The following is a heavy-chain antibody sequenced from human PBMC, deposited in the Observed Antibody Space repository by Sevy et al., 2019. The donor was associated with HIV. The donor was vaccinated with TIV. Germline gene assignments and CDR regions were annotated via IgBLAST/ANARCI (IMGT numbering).Heavy chain of an antibody. CDR3: ARVFFGGYCSSTSCPYYYYGMDV. CDR1: GFTFSSYA. Sequence: GGSLRLSCAASGFTFSSYAMHWVRQAPGKGLEWVAVISYDGSNKYYGDSVKGRFTISRDNSKNTLYLQMNSLRAEDTAVYYCARVFFGGYCSSTSCPYYYYGMDVWGQGTTVTVSS. D-gene: IGHD2-2*01. J-gene: IGHJ6*02. V-gene: IGHV3-30*04. CDR2: ISYDGSNK.